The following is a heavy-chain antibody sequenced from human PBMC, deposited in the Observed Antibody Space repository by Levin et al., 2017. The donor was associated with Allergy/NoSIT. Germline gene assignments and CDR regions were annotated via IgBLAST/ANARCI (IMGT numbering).Heavy chain of an antibody. CDR1: GFTFSSYT. Sequence: GGSLRLSCAAPGFTFSSYTMNWVRQAPGKGLEWISYISTSSSSIYYADSVKGRFTISRDNAKKALFLQMNSLRVEDTAVYYFARDLVEVAGDDVFDVWGPATMLTVSS. CDR2: ISTSSSSI. V-gene: IGHV3-48*01. CDR3: ARDLVEVAGDDVFDV. D-gene: IGHD6-19*01. J-gene: IGHJ3*01.